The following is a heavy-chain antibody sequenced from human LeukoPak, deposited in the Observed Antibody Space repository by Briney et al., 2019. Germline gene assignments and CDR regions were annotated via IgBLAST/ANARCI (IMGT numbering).Heavy chain of an antibody. D-gene: IGHD5-24*01. CDR3: AKVGSTRDGYNYYFDY. CDR1: GFTFSNYE. V-gene: IGHV3-48*03. J-gene: IGHJ4*02. CDR2: ISSSASTT. Sequence: GGSLRLSCAASGFTFSNYEVNWVRQAPGKGLEWVSYISSSASTTYYADSVKGRFTISRDNSKNTLYLQMNSLRAEDTAVYYCAKVGSTRDGYNYYFDYWGQGTLVTVSS.